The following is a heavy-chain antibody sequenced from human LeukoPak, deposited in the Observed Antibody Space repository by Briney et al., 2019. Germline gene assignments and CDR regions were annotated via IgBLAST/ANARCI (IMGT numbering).Heavy chain of an antibody. CDR2: ISSSGHYI. CDR3: ARFSVGSQYYFDY. Sequence: GGSLRLSCTASGFTFKDYSITWVRQAPGKGLEWVSSISSSGHYIYYADSVKGRFTISRDNAKNSLYLQVTSLRAEDTAIYYCARFSVGSQYYFDYWGQGTLVTVSS. D-gene: IGHD1-26*01. J-gene: IGHJ4*02. V-gene: IGHV3-21*01. CDR1: GFTFKDYS.